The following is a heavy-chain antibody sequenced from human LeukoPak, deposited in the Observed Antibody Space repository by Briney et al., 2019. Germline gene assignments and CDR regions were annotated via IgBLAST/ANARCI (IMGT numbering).Heavy chain of an antibody. Sequence: GGSLRLSCAASGFTFSSYAMHWVRQAPGKGLEWVAVISYVGSNTYSADSVKGRFTISRDNSKNTLYLQMNSLRVEDTAVYYCASGRGSRSSIRFDYWGQGTLVTVSS. V-gene: IGHV3-30-3*01. D-gene: IGHD3-10*01. CDR1: GFTFSSYA. CDR2: ISYVGSNT. CDR3: ASGRGSRSSIRFDY. J-gene: IGHJ4*02.